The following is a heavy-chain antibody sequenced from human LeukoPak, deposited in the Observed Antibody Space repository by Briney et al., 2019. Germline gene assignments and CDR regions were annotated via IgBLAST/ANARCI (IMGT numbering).Heavy chain of an antibody. CDR2: TYYQSKWKY. CDR1: GDSVSSKSAT. Sequence: SQTLSLTCDISGDSVSSKSATWNWIRQSPSRGLEWLGRTYYQSKWKYGYGVSVKSRITINPDTSKNQSSLHLNSVTPEDTAVYYCARSEAGTIDYWGQGTLVTVSS. CDR3: ARSEAGTIDY. D-gene: IGHD6-13*01. J-gene: IGHJ4*02. V-gene: IGHV6-1*01.